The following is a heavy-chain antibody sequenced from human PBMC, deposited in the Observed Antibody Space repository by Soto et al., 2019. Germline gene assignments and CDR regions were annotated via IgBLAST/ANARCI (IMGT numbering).Heavy chain of an antibody. CDR1: WDHFSSNIAS. V-gene: IGHV6-1*01. CDR3: VREVAPRGLET. D-gene: IGHD2-21*01. J-gene: IGHJ4*02. CDR2: TYYRSKWYN. Sequence: SQPLXLTCAISWDHFSSNIASWTFIMPSPSRGLEWLGRTYYRSKWYNDYAVSVKSRITINQDTSKNQFSLQLKSVAPEDKDVYYCVREVAPRGLETWGQGTLVTVSS.